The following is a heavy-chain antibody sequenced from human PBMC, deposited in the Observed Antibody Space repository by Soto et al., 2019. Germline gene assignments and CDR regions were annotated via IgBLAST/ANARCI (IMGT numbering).Heavy chain of an antibody. CDR2: VYYSGSS. CDR1: GDSISGGASF. CDR3: AKLSCTSSTCYFPGWFDP. J-gene: IGHJ5*02. V-gene: IGHV4-31*03. D-gene: IGHD2-2*01. Sequence: KPSETLSLTCTVSGDSISGGASFWSWIRQPPGKGLEWIANVYYSGSSYYNPSLKSRLTTSVDTTKNQFSLQLKSMTAADTAVYYCAKLSCTSSTCYFPGWFDPWGQGTLVTVSS.